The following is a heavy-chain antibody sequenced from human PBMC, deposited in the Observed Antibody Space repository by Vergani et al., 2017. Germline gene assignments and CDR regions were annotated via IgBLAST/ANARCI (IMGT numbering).Heavy chain of an antibody. CDR1: GYTFTGYY. D-gene: IGHD3-3*01. V-gene: IGHV1-2*02. CDR3: ARDEHTIFGGVIIYYYGMDV. Sequence: QVQLVQSGAEVKKPGASVKVSCKASGYTFTGYYMHWVRQAPGQGLEWMGWINPNSGGTNYAQKFQGRVTMTRDTSISTAYMELSRLRSDDTAVYYCARDEHTIFGGVIIYYYGMDVWGQGTTVTVSS. J-gene: IGHJ6*02. CDR2: INPNSGGT.